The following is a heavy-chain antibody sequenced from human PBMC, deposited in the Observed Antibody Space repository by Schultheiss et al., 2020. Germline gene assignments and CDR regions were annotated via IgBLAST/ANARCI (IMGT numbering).Heavy chain of an antibody. Sequence: SETLSLTCTVSGGSVSSGSYYWSWIRQPPGKGLEWIGYIYYSGSTYYNPSLKSRVTISVDTSKNQFSLKLSSVTAADTAVYYCARGPDRSSTSCCQSRFDPWGQGTLVTVSS. CDR1: GGSVSSGSYY. CDR2: IYYSGST. V-gene: IGHV4-31*03. CDR3: ARGPDRSSTSCCQSRFDP. J-gene: IGHJ5*02. D-gene: IGHD2-2*01.